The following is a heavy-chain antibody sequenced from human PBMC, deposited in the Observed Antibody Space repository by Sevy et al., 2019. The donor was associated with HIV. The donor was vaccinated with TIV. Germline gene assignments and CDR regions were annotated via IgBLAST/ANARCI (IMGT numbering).Heavy chain of an antibody. V-gene: IGHV3-53*01. J-gene: IGHJ4*02. CDR3: ARRTSTWSIDS. CDR2: KESGGQT. Sequence: GGSLRPSCAASGFSVSSYYMGWVRQAPGKGLEWVSTKESGGQTYYADSVRGRFTIARDESANNLFLQLNNLRAEDTGVYYCARRTSTWSIDSWGQGTLVTVSS. CDR1: GFSVSSYY.